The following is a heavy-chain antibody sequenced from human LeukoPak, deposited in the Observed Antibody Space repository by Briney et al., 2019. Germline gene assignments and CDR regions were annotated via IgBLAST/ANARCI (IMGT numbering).Heavy chain of an antibody. Sequence: PSETLSLTCTVSGGSISSYYWSWIRQPPGKGLEWIGYIYYSGSTNYNPSLKSRVTISVDTFKNQFSLKLSSVTAADTAVYYCARGTEYYDILTGYYRGLLDYWGQGTLVTVSS. CDR2: IYYSGST. V-gene: IGHV4-59*01. CDR3: ARGTEYYDILTGYYRGLLDY. D-gene: IGHD3-9*01. J-gene: IGHJ4*02. CDR1: GGSISSYY.